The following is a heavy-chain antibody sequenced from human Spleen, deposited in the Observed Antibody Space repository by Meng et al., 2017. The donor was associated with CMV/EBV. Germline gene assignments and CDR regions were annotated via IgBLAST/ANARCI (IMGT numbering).Heavy chain of an antibody. V-gene: IGHV3-66*02. D-gene: IGHD3-10*01. J-gene: IGHJ4*02. CDR2: IYSGGST. Sequence: GGSLRLSCAASGFTVSSNYMSWVRQAPGKGLEWVSVIYSGGSTYYADSVKGRFTISRDNSKNTLYLQMNSLRAEDTAVYYCARDHTPYGSGSYYTWDYWGQGTLVTVSS. CDR1: GFTVSSNY. CDR3: ARDHTPYGSGSYYTWDY.